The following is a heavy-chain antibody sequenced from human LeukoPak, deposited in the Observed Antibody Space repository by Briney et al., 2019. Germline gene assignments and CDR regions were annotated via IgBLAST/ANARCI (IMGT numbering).Heavy chain of an antibody. J-gene: IGHJ4*02. CDR1: GFTFSNYW. V-gene: IGHV3-74*01. D-gene: IGHD1-1*01. CDR3: ARGGLEPVDY. Sequence: PGGSLRLSCAVSGFTFSNYWMHWVRQAPGMGLVWVSRINTDGRTTSYADSVKGRFTISRDNAKNMLYLEVNSLRTDDTAVYYCARGGLEPVDYWGQGTLVTVSS. CDR2: INTDGRTT.